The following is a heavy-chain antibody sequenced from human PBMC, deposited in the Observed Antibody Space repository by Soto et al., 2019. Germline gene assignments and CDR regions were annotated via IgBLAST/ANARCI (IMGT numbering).Heavy chain of an antibody. V-gene: IGHV4-34*01. J-gene: IGHJ4*02. CDR3: ARNSYSIYCSGGSCYFDY. D-gene: IGHD2-15*01. CDR2: INHSGST. Sequence: TSETLSLTCAVYGGSFSGYYWSWIRQPPGKGLEWIGEINHSGSTNYNPSLKSRVTISVDTSKNQFSLKLSSVTAADTAVYYCARNSYSIYCSGGSCYFDYWGQGTLVTVSA. CDR1: GGSFSGYY.